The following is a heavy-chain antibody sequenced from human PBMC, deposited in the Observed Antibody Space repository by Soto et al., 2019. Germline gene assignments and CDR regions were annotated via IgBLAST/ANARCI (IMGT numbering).Heavy chain of an antibody. CDR3: ARVEGTMGFDP. Sequence: QVQLVQSGAEVKKPGASVKVSCKASGYTFTSYYMHWVRQAPGQGLEWMGIINPSGGSTSYAQKFRGRVTMTRDTSTSTVYMELSSLRSEDTAVYYCARVEGTMGFDPWGQGTLVTVSS. J-gene: IGHJ5*02. CDR2: INPSGGST. D-gene: IGHD3-10*01. V-gene: IGHV1-46*03. CDR1: GYTFTSYY.